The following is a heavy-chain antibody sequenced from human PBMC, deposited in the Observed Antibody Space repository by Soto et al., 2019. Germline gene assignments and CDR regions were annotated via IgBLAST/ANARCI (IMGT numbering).Heavy chain of an antibody. CDR2: IYWDDDK. CDR1: GFSLTTSGVG. D-gene: IGHD3-3*01. Sequence: QITLNESGPTQVKPRQTLTLTCTFSGFSLTTSGVGVGWIRQSPGKAPEWLALIYWDDDKRYSPSLKSRLTIHKDPPKNPVVLNMADLDPADTATYYCAHRVLRTVFGLVTTTAIYFDFWGQGTPVAVSS. J-gene: IGHJ4*02. V-gene: IGHV2-5*02. CDR3: AHRVLRTVFGLVTTTAIYFDF.